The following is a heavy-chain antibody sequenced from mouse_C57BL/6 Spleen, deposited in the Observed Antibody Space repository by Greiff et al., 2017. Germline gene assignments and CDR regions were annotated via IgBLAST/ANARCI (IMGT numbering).Heavy chain of an antibody. J-gene: IGHJ3*01. CDR2: IYPGSGST. Sequence: VQLQQSGAELVKPGASVKMSCKASGYTFTGYWITWVQQRPGKGLEWIGDIYPGSGSTNYQEKFKSKTTLAVDTSSSKAYMQLSSLTSEDSAAYDCARGEGDYDYAERVFAYWGKGTLVTVSA. CDR3: ARGEGDYDYAERVFAY. D-gene: IGHD2-4*01. V-gene: IGHV1-55*01. CDR1: GYTFTGYW.